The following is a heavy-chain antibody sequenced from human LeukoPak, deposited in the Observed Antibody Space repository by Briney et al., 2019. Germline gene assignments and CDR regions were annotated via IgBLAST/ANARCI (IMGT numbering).Heavy chain of an antibody. Sequence: PSETLSLTCTVSGGSISSYYWSWIRQPAGKGLEWIGRTYTSGSTNYNPSLKSRVTRSVDTSKNQFSLKLSSVTAADTAVYYCARERLTGDLDYWGQGTLVTVSS. J-gene: IGHJ4*02. V-gene: IGHV4-4*07. CDR3: ARERLTGDLDY. CDR1: GGSISSYY. D-gene: IGHD7-27*01. CDR2: TYTSGST.